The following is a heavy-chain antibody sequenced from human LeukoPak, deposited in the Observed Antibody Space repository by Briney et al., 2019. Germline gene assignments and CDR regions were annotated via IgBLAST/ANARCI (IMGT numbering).Heavy chain of an antibody. D-gene: IGHD6-19*01. CDR1: GFTFSSYA. CDR2: ISGSGGST. Sequence: GGSLRLSCAASGFTFSSYAMSWVRQAPGKGLEWVSAISGSGGSTYYADSVKGRFTISRDNSKTTLYLHMNSLRVEDTAVYYCPRSNGWYLDYWGQGTLVTVSS. J-gene: IGHJ4*02. CDR3: PRSNGWYLDY. V-gene: IGHV3-23*01.